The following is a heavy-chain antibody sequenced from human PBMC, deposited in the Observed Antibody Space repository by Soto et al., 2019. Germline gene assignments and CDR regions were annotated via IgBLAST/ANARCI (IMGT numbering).Heavy chain of an antibody. Sequence: GGSLRLSCAASGFIFTNYAMNWVRQAPGKGLEWVSVIGGRGNSAYYADSVQGRFTISRDNSKNTLSLQMSSLTADDTAIYYCVREGRGYFDFWGRGTMATV. D-gene: IGHD5-12*01. V-gene: IGHV3-23*01. CDR1: GFIFTNYA. J-gene: IGHJ3*01. CDR2: IGGRGNSA. CDR3: VREGRGYFDF.